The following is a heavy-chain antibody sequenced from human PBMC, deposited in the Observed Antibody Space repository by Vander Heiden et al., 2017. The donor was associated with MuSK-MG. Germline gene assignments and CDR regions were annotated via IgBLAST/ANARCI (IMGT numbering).Heavy chain of an antibody. Sequence: QVQLVVSGGGVVQPGKSLQLSCKASGFTFSTYAMHWVRQASGKGLAWVAAVSYEGGGKYYADYVKGRFSISRDNPKNTVFLELKNVRPDDTATYYCARDFRSSGYDLPGYWGQGTQVTVSS. CDR1: GFTFSTYA. D-gene: IGHD5-12*01. CDR2: VSYEGGGK. J-gene: IGHJ4*02. V-gene: IGHV3-30*07. CDR3: ARDFRSSGYDLPGY.